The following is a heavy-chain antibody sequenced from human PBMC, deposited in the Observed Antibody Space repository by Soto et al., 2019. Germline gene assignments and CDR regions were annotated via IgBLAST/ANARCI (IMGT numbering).Heavy chain of an antibody. CDR3: ARDQERIELLPNYYYYGMDV. CDR1: GYTFTSYY. V-gene: IGHV1-46*01. D-gene: IGHD1-26*01. Sequence: ASVKVSCKASGYTFTSYYMHWVRQAPGQRLEWMGIINPSGGSTSYAQKFQGRVTMTRDTSTSTVYMELSSLRSEDTAVYYCARDQERIELLPNYYYYGMDVWGQGTTVTVSS. J-gene: IGHJ6*02. CDR2: INPSGGST.